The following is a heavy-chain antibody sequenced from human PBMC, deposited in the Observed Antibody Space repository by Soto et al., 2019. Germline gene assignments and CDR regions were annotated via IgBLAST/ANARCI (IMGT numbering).Heavy chain of an antibody. J-gene: IGHJ5*02. V-gene: IGHV1-69*01. CDR3: AIGGGEYFDWPSLS. CDR2: IIPILGTA. Sequence: QVQLVQSGAEVKKPGSSVKVSCKASGGTFSSYAISWVRQAPGQGLEWMGGIIPILGTANYAQKFQGSVTITADESTSTAYMELSSLRTEDTAVYYCAIGGGEYFDWPSLSWGQGTLVTVSS. CDR1: GGTFSSYA. D-gene: IGHD3-9*01.